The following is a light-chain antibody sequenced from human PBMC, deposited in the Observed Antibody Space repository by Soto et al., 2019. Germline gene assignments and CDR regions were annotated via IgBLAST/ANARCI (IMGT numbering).Light chain of an antibody. V-gene: IGKV2-30*01. CDR3: WQGTPGPWT. Sequence: EAVMTQSPLSLPVTLGQPASISCRSSPSLVYSDGNTYLTWFQQRPVQSPRRLIYQVSNRDTGVPDRLRGSGSGTDFTLKIIRVEAEDVGVYYCWQGTPGPWTFGQGTKVQIK. CDR2: QVS. CDR1: PSLVYSDGNTY. J-gene: IGKJ1*01.